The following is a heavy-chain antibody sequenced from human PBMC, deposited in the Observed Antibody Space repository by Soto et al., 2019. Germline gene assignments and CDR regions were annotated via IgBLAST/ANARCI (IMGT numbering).Heavy chain of an antibody. D-gene: IGHD6-19*01. CDR2: IYSGGST. CDR1: GFTVSSNY. V-gene: IGHV3-53*01. J-gene: IGHJ6*02. Sequence: EVQLVESGGGLIQPGGSLRLSCAASGFTVSSNYMSWVRQAPGKGLEWVSVIYSGGSTYYADSVKGRFTISRDNSKNTLYLQMNSLRAEDTAVYYCARGWYPYYYYYYGMDVWGQGTTVTVSS. CDR3: ARGWYPYYYYYYGMDV.